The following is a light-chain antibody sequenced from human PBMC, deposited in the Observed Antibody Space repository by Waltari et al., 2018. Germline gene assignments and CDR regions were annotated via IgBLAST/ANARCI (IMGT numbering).Light chain of an antibody. CDR2: EVS. Sequence: QSALTQPPSASGSPGQSVTISCPGTSRDVGGYNYVSWYQPHPGNAPKLMIYEVSKRPSGVPDRFSGSKSGNTASLTVSGLQAEDEADYYCSSYAGSNNFDVVFGGGTKLTVL. CDR3: SSYAGSNNFDVV. CDR1: SRDVGGYNY. V-gene: IGLV2-8*01. J-gene: IGLJ2*01.